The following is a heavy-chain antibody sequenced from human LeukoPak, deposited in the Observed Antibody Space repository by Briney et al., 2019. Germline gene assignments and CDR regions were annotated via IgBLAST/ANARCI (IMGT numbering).Heavy chain of an antibody. CDR1: CGPHRYYY. J-gene: IGHJ4*02. V-gene: IGHV4-34*01. D-gene: IGHD2-2*01. CDR2: INHSGST. CDR3: ARGARFHSSTSCFHY. Sequence: SDTLSHTYGVYCGPHRYYYWRWIGQPAAKGLEWIGEINHSGSTNYNPSLKSRVTISVDTSKNQFSLKLRSVTAADTAVYYCARGARFHSSTSCFHYWGQGTLVIVSS.